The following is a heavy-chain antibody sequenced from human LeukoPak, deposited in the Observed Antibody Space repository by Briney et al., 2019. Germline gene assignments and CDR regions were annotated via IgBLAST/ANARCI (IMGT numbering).Heavy chain of an antibody. D-gene: IGHD6-19*01. V-gene: IGHV3-48*03. J-gene: IGHJ4*02. CDR3: ARMYSSGLFDY. CDR1: GFTFSSYD. CDR2: ISSSGTTI. Sequence: GGSLRLSCAASGFTFSSYDMNWVRQAPGKGLEWVSHISSSGTTIYYADSVKGRFTISRDNAKNSLYLQMNSLRAEDTAVYYCARMYSSGLFDYWGQGTLVTVSS.